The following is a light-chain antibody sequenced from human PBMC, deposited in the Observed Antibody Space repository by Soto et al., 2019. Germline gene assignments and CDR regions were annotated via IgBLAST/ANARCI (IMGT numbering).Light chain of an antibody. J-gene: IGLJ2*01. CDR2: DVN. V-gene: IGLV2-14*03. CDR1: SSDVGGYNY. CDR3: ISYTTSSVI. Sequence: QSVLTQPASVSGSPGQSITISCTGTSSDVGGYNYVSWYQHHPGKAPKLMIYDVNNRPSGISNRFSGSKSGNTASLTISGLQAEDEADYYCISYTTSSVIFGGGTKVTVL.